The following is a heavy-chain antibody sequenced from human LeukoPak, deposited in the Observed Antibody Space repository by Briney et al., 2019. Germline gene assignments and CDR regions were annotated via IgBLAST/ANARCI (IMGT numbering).Heavy chain of an antibody. Sequence: GGSLRLSCTASGFTISHYGCNWVRQTPGKGPEGVSFIRSRHYGGTTEYAACGEGRFSISRDHSKTIVFLQMDHLKVEAAAVYYCARVCTASHCSRVQYSYYMDVWGKGTTVTVSS. CDR1: GFTISHYG. CDR2: IRSRHYGGTT. J-gene: IGHJ6*03. D-gene: IGHD3-16*01. V-gene: IGHV3-49*04. CDR3: ARVCTASHCSRVQYSYYMDV.